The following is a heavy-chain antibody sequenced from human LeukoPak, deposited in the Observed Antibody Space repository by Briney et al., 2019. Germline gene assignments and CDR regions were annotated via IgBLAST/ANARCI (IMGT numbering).Heavy chain of an antibody. CDR1: GFSFTNAW. V-gene: IGHV3-15*01. CDR2: IKSKADGETT. Sequence: PGGSLRLSCAASGFSFTNAWMTCVRQPPGKGLEWVGRIKSKADGETTDYAAPVKGRFTMSRDDSKATLYLQMNYLITEDTAVYYCTTDLGITMIRGVIVSWGQGTLVTVSS. D-gene: IGHD3-10*01. CDR3: TTDLGITMIRGVIVS. J-gene: IGHJ4*02.